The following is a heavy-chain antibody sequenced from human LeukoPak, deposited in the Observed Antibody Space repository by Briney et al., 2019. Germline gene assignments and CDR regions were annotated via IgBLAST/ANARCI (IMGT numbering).Heavy chain of an antibody. CDR1: GYTFTSYG. CDR3: ARDGGLTMVRGVMNY. D-gene: IGHD3-10*01. Sequence: ASVKVSCRASGYTFTSYGISWVRQAPGQGLEWMGWISAYNGNTNYAQKLQGRVTMTTDTSTSTAYMELRSLRSDDTAVYYCARDGGLTMVRGVMNYWGQGTLVTVSS. V-gene: IGHV1-18*01. J-gene: IGHJ4*02. CDR2: ISAYNGNT.